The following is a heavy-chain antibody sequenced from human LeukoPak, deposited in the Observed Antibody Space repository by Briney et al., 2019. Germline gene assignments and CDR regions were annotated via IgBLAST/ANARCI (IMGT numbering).Heavy chain of an antibody. Sequence: GGSLRLSCAASRFGISGYSMNWVRQAPGKGLEWVSCITASSSYIYYADSAKGRFTISRDNAKNSLYLQMNSLRAEDTALYYCARSYGSGRGGLYYFDYWGQGTLVTVSS. CDR3: ARSYGSGRGGLYYFDY. CDR1: RFGISGYS. CDR2: ITASSSYI. J-gene: IGHJ4*02. V-gene: IGHV3-21*01. D-gene: IGHD3-10*01.